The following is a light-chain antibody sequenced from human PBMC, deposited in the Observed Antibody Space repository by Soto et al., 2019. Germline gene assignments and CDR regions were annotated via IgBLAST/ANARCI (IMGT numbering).Light chain of an antibody. CDR1: QSIRGY. CDR3: QQTYRTPLT. V-gene: IGKV1-39*01. Sequence: DIPMTQSPSSLSASVGDRVTVTCRASQSIRGYLNWYQQKPGEAPKLLIYAASSLHSGVPSRFSGSGSGTDFTLTISSLHPEDFATYSCQQTYRTPLTFGGGTKVEI. J-gene: IGKJ4*01. CDR2: AAS.